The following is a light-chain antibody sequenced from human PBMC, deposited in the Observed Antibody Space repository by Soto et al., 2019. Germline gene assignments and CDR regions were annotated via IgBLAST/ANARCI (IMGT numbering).Light chain of an antibody. CDR3: QQYNNWPQLT. V-gene: IGKV3-15*01. Sequence: EIVMTQSPATLSVSPGEGATLSCRASQSVSSNLAWYQKKPGQAPRLLIYGASARATGTPARFRGSGSGIEFTLTISILQSEDFAVYYCQQYNNWPQLTFGGGTKVDIK. J-gene: IGKJ4*01. CDR1: QSVSSN. CDR2: GAS.